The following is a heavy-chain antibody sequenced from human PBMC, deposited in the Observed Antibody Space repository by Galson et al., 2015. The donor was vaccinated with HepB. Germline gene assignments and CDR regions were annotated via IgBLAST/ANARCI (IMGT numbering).Heavy chain of an antibody. CDR2: IKSKTDGGTT. V-gene: IGHV3-15*07. CDR1: GFTFSNAW. D-gene: IGHD2-15*01. CDR3: TTDYRCSGGSCYSYYFDY. J-gene: IGHJ4*02. Sequence: SLRLSCAASGFTFSNAWMNWVRQAPGKGLEWVGRIKSKTDGGTTDYAAPVKGRFTISRDDSKNTLYLQMNSLKTEDTAVYYCTTDYRCSGGSCYSYYFDYWGQGTLVTVSS.